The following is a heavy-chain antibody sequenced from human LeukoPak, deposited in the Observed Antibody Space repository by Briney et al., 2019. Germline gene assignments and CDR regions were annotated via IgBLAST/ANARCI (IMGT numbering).Heavy chain of an antibody. CDR1: GISFSSYW. CDR2: IKYDGTHK. Sequence: GGSLRLSCVASGISFSSYWMAWFRQAQGKGLEWVANIKYDGTHKFYADSVKGRFTISRDNAKNSLFLEMNSLTADDTAVYFCASSHDSGGNDWGQGTLVTVSS. V-gene: IGHV3-7*01. CDR3: ASSHDSGGND. J-gene: IGHJ4*02. D-gene: IGHD3-22*01.